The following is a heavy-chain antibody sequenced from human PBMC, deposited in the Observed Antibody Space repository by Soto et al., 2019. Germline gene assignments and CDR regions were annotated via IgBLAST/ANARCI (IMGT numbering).Heavy chain of an antibody. Sequence: EVQLVESGGGLVQQGGSLRLSCAASGFAFSEYSVNWVRQAPGKGLEWISYISSSTTTMYYADSVRGRFTISRDNAENSLYLQMDSVRDEDTAVYYCARDRGLVVGRSFDYWGQGTLVTVSS. CDR2: ISSSTTTM. V-gene: IGHV3-48*02. D-gene: IGHD2-15*01. CDR1: GFAFSEYS. J-gene: IGHJ4*02. CDR3: ARDRGLVVGRSFDY.